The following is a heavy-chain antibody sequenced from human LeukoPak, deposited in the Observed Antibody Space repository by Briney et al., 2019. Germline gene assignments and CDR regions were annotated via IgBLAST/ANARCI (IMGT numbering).Heavy chain of an antibody. J-gene: IGHJ5*02. Sequence: ASVKVXCKASGGTFISYAISWVRQAPGQGLALMGRIIPIFGTANYAQKFQGRVTITTDESTSTAYMELSSLRSEDTAVYYCGSGSYYNWFDHWGQGTLVTVSS. CDR1: GGTFISYA. CDR3: GSGSYYNWFDH. CDR2: IIPIFGTA. V-gene: IGHV1-69*05. D-gene: IGHD3-10*01.